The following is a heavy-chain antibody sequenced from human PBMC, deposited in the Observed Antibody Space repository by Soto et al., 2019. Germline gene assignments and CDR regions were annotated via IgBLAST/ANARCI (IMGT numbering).Heavy chain of an antibody. CDR3: AKRPTRYCTNGVCSYFDC. J-gene: IGHJ4*02. CDR1: GFTFSSYA. Sequence: PGGSLRLSCAASGFTFSSYAMSWVRQAPGKGLEWVSAISGSGGSTYYADSVKGRFTISRDNSKDTLYLQMNSLRAEDTAVYYCAKRPTRYCTNGVCSYFDCWGQGTLVTVSS. D-gene: IGHD2-8*01. CDR2: ISGSGGST. V-gene: IGHV3-23*01.